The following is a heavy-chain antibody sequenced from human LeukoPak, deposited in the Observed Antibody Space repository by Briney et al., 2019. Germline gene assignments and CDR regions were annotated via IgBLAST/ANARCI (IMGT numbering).Heavy chain of an antibody. CDR2: IFYSGST. J-gene: IGHJ4*02. V-gene: IGHV4-39*07. CDR1: GGSISSSSYY. Sequence: SETLSLTCTVSGGSISSSSYYWGWIRQPPGKGLEWIGSIFYSGSTSYNPSLKSRVTISVGASRNQFSLNLSSVTAADTAVYYCARSSGSYWYWGQGTLVTVSS. D-gene: IGHD1-26*01. CDR3: ARSSGSYWY.